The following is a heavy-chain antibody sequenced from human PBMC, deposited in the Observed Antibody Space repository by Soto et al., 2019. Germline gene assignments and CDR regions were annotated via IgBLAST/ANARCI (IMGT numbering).Heavy chain of an antibody. CDR1: GYTFTSYG. CDR2: ISAYNGNT. Sequence: ASVKVSCKASGYTFTSYGISWVRQAPGQGLEWMGWISAYNGNTNYAQKLQGRVTMTTDTSTSTAYMELRSLRSDDTAVYYCARSLGPVVVPAALGPGAFDIWGQGTMVTVSS. J-gene: IGHJ3*02. D-gene: IGHD2-2*01. V-gene: IGHV1-18*01. CDR3: ARSLGPVVVPAALGPGAFDI.